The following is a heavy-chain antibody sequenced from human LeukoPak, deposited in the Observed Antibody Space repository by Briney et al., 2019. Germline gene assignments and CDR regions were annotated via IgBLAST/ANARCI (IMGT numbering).Heavy chain of an antibody. CDR3: VRRPSRTGASFDS. V-gene: IGHV5-51*01. J-gene: IGHJ4*02. CDR2: INPTDSDL. D-gene: IGHD1/OR15-1a*01. CDR1: PYMFISYW. Sequence: PGESLKISCTGSPYMFISYWIAWVRQKPGEGLEWLGIINPTDSDLRYSPSFQGQVTMSVDRSISTAYLQWSSLEVSDTAMYYCVRRPSRTGASFDSWAQGTLVTVSS.